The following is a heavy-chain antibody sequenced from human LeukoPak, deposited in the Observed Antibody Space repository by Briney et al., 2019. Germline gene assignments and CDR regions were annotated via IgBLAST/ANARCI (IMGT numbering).Heavy chain of an antibody. Sequence: ASVKVSCKASGYTFTSYYMHWVRQAPGQGLEWMGRINPNSGGTNYAQKFQGRVTMTRDTSISTAYMELSRLRSDDTAVYYCAREYSSGIPEYWGQGTLVTVSS. D-gene: IGHD6-19*01. J-gene: IGHJ4*02. V-gene: IGHV1-2*06. CDR1: GYTFTSYY. CDR3: AREYSSGIPEY. CDR2: INPNSGGT.